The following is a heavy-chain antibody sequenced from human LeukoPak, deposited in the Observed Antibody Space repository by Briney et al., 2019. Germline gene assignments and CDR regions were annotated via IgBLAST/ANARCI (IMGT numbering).Heavy chain of an antibody. CDR3: ARDLSQHFDWLLSGDT. J-gene: IGHJ5*02. CDR1: GFTFNAYW. Sequence: GGSLRLSCAGSGFTFNAYWMTWVRQPPGKGLEWVANIKQDGSQKYYVDSVKGRFTISRDNAKNSVYLQMNRLRAGDTAVYYCARDLSQHFDWLLSGDTWGQGTLVTVSS. V-gene: IGHV3-7*04. CDR2: IKQDGSQK. D-gene: IGHD3-9*01.